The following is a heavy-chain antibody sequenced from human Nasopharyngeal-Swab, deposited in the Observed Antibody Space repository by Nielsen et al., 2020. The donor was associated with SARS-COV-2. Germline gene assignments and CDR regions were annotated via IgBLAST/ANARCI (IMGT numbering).Heavy chain of an antibody. CDR2: IKQDGSEK. J-gene: IGHJ3*02. Sequence: GESLQISCAASGFTFSSYWMRWVRQAPGKGLEWVANIKQDGSEKYYVDSVKGRFTISRDNAKNSLYLQMNSLRAEDTAVYYCARDRDYAGAFGIWGQGTMVTVSS. D-gene: IGHD2-2*01. V-gene: IGHV3-7*01. CDR1: GFTFSSYW. CDR3: ARDRDYAGAFGI.